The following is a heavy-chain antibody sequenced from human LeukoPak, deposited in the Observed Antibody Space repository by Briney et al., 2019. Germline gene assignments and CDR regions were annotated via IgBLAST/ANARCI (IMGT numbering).Heavy chain of an antibody. D-gene: IGHD1-26*01. CDR1: GFTLDVYA. CDR3: ANANSGGSTTEFDY. CDR2: ISWKSGRL. V-gene: IGHV3-9*03. J-gene: IGHJ4*02. Sequence: PGRSLRLSCAASGFTLDVYAMQWVRQARGEGREWVSGISWKSGRLVYALSVKGRFTISRDNAKNSLYLQMNSVRDEGMALSFCANANSGGSTTEFDYWGQGTLVTVSS.